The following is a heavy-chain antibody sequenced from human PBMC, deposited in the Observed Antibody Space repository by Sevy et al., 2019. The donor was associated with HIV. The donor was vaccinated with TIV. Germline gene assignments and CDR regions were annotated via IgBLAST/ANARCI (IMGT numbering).Heavy chain of an antibody. D-gene: IGHD1-26*01. V-gene: IGHV4-59*08. Sequence: SETLSLTCTVSGGSIPSLSWNWIRQPPGKGLEWIANTYYNGHINYNPSLKSRVTLSLDTSKNQFSLRLSSVTAADTAMYYCAGENAWGRGYSWGQGTLVTVSS. CDR1: GGSIPSLS. CDR3: AGENAWGRGYS. J-gene: IGHJ4*02. CDR2: TYYNGHI.